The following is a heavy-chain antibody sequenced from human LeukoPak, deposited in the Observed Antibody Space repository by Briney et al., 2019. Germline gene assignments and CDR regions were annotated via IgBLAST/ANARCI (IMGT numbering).Heavy chain of an antibody. Sequence: PSGTLSLTCGVSVGSISSGNWRRWVRQSPEKGLEWIGEIHHNGTRNYNPSLKSRVTISADTFQNRFSLIVTSLTAADTAVYYCATAPILRGEGGEHYRCGMDVWGQGTTVIVSS. J-gene: IGHJ6*02. V-gene: IGHV4-4*02. D-gene: IGHD2-2*02. CDR3: ATAPILRGEGGEHYRCGMDV. CDR2: IHHNGTR. CDR1: VGSISSGNW.